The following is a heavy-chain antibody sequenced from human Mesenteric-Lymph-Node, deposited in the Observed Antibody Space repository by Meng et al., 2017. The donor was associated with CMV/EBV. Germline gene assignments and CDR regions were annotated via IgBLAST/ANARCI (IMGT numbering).Heavy chain of an antibody. CDR2: IYHTGGS. CDR1: GGSISSSSYY. Sequence: SETLSLTCTVSGGSISSSSYYRDWVRLSPGTGLECIGNIYHTGGSYINPSLRSRVTMSLDTPKNQVSLKLTSVTAADTAVYYCARASREGPWDYWGQGALVTVSS. CDR3: ARASREGPWDY. V-gene: IGHV4-39*07. J-gene: IGHJ4*02.